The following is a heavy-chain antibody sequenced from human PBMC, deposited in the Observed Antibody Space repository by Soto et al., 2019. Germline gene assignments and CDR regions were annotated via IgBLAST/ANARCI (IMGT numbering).Heavy chain of an antibody. CDR3: ARYLHYYDSSGHMDYYYYGMDV. CDR1: GYRFTDYW. Sequence: PGESLKISCKGSGYRFTDYWIAWVRQMPGKGLEWMGIIYPGDSDTRYSPSFQGQVTISADKSISTAYLQWSSLKASDTAMYYCARYLHYYDSSGHMDYYYYGMDVWGQGTTVTVSS. J-gene: IGHJ6*02. D-gene: IGHD3-22*01. CDR2: IYPGDSDT. V-gene: IGHV5-51*01.